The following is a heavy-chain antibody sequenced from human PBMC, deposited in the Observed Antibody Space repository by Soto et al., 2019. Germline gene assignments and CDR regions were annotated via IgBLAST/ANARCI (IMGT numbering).Heavy chain of an antibody. CDR2: ISSSSSYT. J-gene: IGHJ6*02. Sequence: PGGSLRLSCAASGFTFSDYYMSWIRQAPGKGLEWVSYISSSSSYTNYADSVKGRFTISRDNAKNSLYLQMNSLRAEDTAVYYCARDLAGYSSGCALSYSYGMDVWGQGTTVTVSS. CDR3: ARDLAGYSSGCALSYSYGMDV. CDR1: GFTFSDYY. D-gene: IGHD6-19*01. V-gene: IGHV3-11*06.